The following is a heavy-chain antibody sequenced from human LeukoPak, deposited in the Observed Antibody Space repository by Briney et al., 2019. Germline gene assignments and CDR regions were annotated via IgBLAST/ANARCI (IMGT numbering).Heavy chain of an antibody. CDR2: ISSSGSGGNT. D-gene: IGHD6-19*01. CDR1: GVTLSNYA. V-gene: IGHV3-23*01. CDR3: ARDQESSGWD. Sequence: GGSLRLSCVASGVTLSNYAMSWARQAPGKGLEWVSGISSSGSGGNTYYADSVKGRFTISRDSSRNTLYLQMNSLRAEDTAVYYCARDQESSGWDWGQGTLVTVSS. J-gene: IGHJ4*02.